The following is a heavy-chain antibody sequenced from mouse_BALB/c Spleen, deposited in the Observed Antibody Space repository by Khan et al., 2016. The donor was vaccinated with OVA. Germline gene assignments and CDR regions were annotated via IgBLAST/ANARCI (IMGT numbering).Heavy chain of an antibody. CDR1: GYAFSSSW. Sequence: QVHVKQSGPELVKPGASVKISCKASGYAFSSSWMNWVKQRPGQGLEWIGRIYPGDGDTNYNGKFKGKATLTADKSSSTAYMQLSSLTSVDSAVYFCARRWGGYDYWYFDVWGAGTTVTVSS. CDR2: IYPGDGDT. CDR3: ARRWGGYDYWYFDV. D-gene: IGHD2-2*01. V-gene: IGHV1-82*01. J-gene: IGHJ1*01.